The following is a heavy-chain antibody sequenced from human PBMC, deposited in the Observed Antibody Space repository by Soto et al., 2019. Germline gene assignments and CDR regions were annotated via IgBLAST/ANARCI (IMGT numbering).Heavy chain of an antibody. CDR1: GLNFRSYS. CDR2: ISGSGGST. CDR3: AKAWFGELFPLAY. J-gene: IGHJ4*02. Sequence: GGSLILSCAASGLNFRSYSMSWVRQAPGKGLEWVSAISGSGGSTYYADSVKGRFTISRDNSKNTLYLQMNSLRAEDTAVYYCAKAWFGELFPLAYWGQGTLVTVSS. V-gene: IGHV3-23*01. D-gene: IGHD3-10*01.